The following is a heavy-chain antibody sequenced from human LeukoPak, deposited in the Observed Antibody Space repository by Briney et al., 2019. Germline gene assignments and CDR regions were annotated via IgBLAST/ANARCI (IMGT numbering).Heavy chain of an antibody. CDR2: INHSGST. CDR3: AKLERRSYYYYGMDV. D-gene: IGHD1-1*01. V-gene: IGHV4-34*01. CDR1: GGSISSYY. J-gene: IGHJ6*02. Sequence: SETLSLTCTVSGGSISSYYWSWIRQPPGKGLEWIGEINHSGSTNYNPSLKSRVTISVDTFKNQFSLKLSSVTAADTAVYYCAKLERRSYYYYGMDVWGQGTTVTVSS.